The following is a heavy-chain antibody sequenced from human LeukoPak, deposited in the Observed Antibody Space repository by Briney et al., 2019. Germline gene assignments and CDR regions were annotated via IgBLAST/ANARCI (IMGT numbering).Heavy chain of an antibody. J-gene: IGHJ6*02. Sequence: PGGSLRLSCAASGFTFSSYAMHWIRQAPGKGLEWVAVISFDGTNKYYADSVKGRFTISRDNSKNTLYLQMNSLRTEDTALYYCARDSSAYSRGYYYYGMDVWGQGTTVTVSS. V-gene: IGHV3-30-3*01. CDR3: ARDSSAYSRGYYYYGMDV. CDR1: GFTFSSYA. D-gene: IGHD6-13*01. CDR2: ISFDGTNK.